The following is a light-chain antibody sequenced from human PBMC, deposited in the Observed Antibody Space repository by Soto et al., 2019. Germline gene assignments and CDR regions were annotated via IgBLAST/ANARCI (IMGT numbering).Light chain of an antibody. V-gene: IGKV1-5*03. Sequence: DIQLTQSPSTLSVSVGDRVTITCRASQGISSCFAWYQQKPGKAPKLLIYKASILQSGVPSRFSGSGSGTDFTLTISSLQADDFATYYCQQYTSYSEAFGEGTKVDIK. CDR2: KAS. CDR1: QGISSC. CDR3: QQYTSYSEA. J-gene: IGKJ4*01.